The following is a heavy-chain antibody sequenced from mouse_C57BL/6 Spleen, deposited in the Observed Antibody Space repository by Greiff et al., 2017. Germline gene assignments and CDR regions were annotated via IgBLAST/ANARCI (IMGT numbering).Heavy chain of an antibody. CDR2: IYPSDSET. V-gene: IGHV1-61*01. Sequence: QVQLQQPGAELVRPGSSVKLSCKASGYTFTSYWMDWVKQRPGQGLEWIGNIYPSDSETHYNQKFKDKATLTVDKSSSTAYMQLSSLTSADSAVYYCARSLIYYCNYRVVFDYWGQGTTLTVSS. CDR3: ARSLIYYCNYRVVFDY. J-gene: IGHJ2*01. CDR1: GYTFTSYW. D-gene: IGHD2-1*01.